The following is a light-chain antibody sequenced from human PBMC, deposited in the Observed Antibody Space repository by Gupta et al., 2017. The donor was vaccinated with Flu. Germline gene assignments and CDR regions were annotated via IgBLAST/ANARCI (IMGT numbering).Light chain of an antibody. Sequence: VTVSVSGSSSNLGTNYVYWYQHLPGTAPKLLIQMNNRRPSGIPDRFSGSKSGTSASLAISGLRAEDEADYYCAAWDDSLREVLFGGGTKLTVL. CDR2: MNN. CDR1: SSNLGTNY. V-gene: IGLV1-47*01. J-gene: IGLJ2*01. CDR3: AAWDDSLREVL.